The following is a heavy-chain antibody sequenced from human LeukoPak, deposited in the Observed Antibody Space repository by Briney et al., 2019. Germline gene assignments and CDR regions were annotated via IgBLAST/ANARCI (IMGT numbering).Heavy chain of an antibody. D-gene: IGHD6-13*01. J-gene: IGHJ4*02. CDR1: GYTFTSYG. Sequence: ASVMVSCKASGYTFTSYGISWVRQAPGQGLEWMGWISAYNGNTNYAQKLQGRVTMTTDTSTSTAYMELRSLRSDGTAVYYCARGDYSSSYRDPRGGIAGYWGQGTLVTVSS. CDR3: ARGDYSSSYRDPRGGIAGY. V-gene: IGHV1-18*01. CDR2: ISAYNGNT.